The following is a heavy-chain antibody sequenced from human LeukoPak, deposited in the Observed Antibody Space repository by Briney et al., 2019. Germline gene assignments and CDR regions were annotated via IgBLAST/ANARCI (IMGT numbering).Heavy chain of an antibody. CDR1: GFTFSDYY. D-gene: IGHD6-19*01. J-gene: IGHJ2*01. Sequence: GGSLRLSCAAPGFTFSDYYISWIRHAPGKGLEWVSYISSSSSYTNYADSVKGRFTISRDNAKNSLYLQMNSLRVEYTAVFYCARPYSSGWYGGFDLWGRGTLVTVSS. V-gene: IGHV3-11*03. CDR3: ARPYSSGWYGGFDL. CDR2: ISSSSSYT.